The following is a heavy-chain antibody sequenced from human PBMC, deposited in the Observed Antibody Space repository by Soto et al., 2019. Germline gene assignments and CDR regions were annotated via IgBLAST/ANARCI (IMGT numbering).Heavy chain of an antibody. D-gene: IGHD6-13*01. Sequence: SQPLSHTCSVAGGYICSGSYYWSWIRQPPGKGLEWIGYIYYSGSTNYNPSLKSRVTISVDTSKNQFSLKLSSVTAADTAVYYCATITKQQLDKGFAYWGQGTLVTVSS. CDR3: ATITKQQLDKGFAY. CDR1: GGYICSGSYY. V-gene: IGHV4-61*01. CDR2: IYYSGST. J-gene: IGHJ4*02.